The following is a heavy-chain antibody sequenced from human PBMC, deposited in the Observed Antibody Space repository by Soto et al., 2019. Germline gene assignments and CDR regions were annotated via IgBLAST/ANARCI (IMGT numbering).Heavy chain of an antibody. CDR2: MSFDGNSK. J-gene: IGHJ4*02. Sequence: VVSLRLSCGASGFAVSSYSMHWVRQGPGKGLEWVAAMSFDGNSKYFADSVKGRFKISRDTSKNTWSLEMESLGVEDSALYHCTRGRSMIANDDFEYWGQGTQVTVSS. V-gene: IGHV3-30-3*01. CDR1: GFAVSSYS. D-gene: IGHD2-21*01. CDR3: TRGRSMIANDDFEY.